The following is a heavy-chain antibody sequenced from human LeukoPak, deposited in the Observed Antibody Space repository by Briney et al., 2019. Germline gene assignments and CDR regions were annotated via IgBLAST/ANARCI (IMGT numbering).Heavy chain of an antibody. Sequence: ASVKVSCKASGYTFTGYYMHWVRQAPGQGLEWMGIINPSGGSTSYAQKFQGRVTMTRDMSTSTVYMELSSLRSEDTAVYYCARGKRVLLWFGELLDQNNWFDPWGQGTLVTVSS. CDR1: GYTFTGYY. V-gene: IGHV1-46*01. D-gene: IGHD3-10*01. CDR3: ARGKRVLLWFGELLDQNNWFDP. J-gene: IGHJ5*02. CDR2: INPSGGST.